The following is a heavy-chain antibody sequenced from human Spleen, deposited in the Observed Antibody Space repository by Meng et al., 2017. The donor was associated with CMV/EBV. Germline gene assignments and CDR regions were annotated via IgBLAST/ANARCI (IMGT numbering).Heavy chain of an antibody. CDR1: EYTFSTSYD. J-gene: IGHJ4*02. D-gene: IGHD2-8*01. CDR2: MNPNRGNT. Sequence: ASVKVSCKAAEYTFSTSYDITWVRQATGQGLEWMGWMNPNRGNTGYAQVFKGRVTITSNAAISTVYMELSSLRSEDPAVYDWARNGHSNGGGLDYWGQGTLVTVSS. CDR3: ARNGHSNGGGLDY. V-gene: IGHV1-8*03.